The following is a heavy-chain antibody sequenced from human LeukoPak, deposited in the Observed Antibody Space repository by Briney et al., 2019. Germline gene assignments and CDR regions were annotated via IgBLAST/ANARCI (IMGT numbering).Heavy chain of an antibody. CDR3: AKRGTPDYYDSSGPANDDAFDI. D-gene: IGHD3-22*01. Sequence: PGGSLRPSCAASGFTFSSYWMSWVRQAPGKGLEWVSAISGSGGSTYYADSVKGRFTISRDNSKNTLYLQMNSLRAEDTAVYYCAKRGTPDYYDSSGPANDDAFDIWGQGTMVTVSS. CDR1: GFTFSSYW. V-gene: IGHV3-23*01. CDR2: ISGSGGST. J-gene: IGHJ3*02.